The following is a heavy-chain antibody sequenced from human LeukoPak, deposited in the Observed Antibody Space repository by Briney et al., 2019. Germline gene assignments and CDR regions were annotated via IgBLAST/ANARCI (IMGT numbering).Heavy chain of an antibody. J-gene: IGHJ4*02. D-gene: IGHD2-15*01. CDR2: FDPEHGET. CDR3: ATDPVGYCNADGCYSVDY. Sequence: ASVKVSCKVSGYTLTELSMHWVRQAPGKGLEWMGGFDPEHGETVYAQKFQGRLTMTADTSTHTAYMELSSLRSDDTAVYYCATDPVGYCNADGCYSVDYWGQGTLVTVSS. V-gene: IGHV1-24*01. CDR1: GYTLTELS.